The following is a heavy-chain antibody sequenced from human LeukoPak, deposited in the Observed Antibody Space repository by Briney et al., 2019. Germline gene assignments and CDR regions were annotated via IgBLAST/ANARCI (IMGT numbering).Heavy chain of an antibody. D-gene: IGHD3-22*01. CDR3: AREWGLESSGYYYAY. CDR2: ITPIFGTA. CDR1: GGTFSRFT. J-gene: IGHJ4*02. Sequence: TVKVSCKASGGTFSRFTISWVRQAPGQGFEWMGGITPIFGTANFAQKFQGRVSITADGSTSTAFMELSSLRSEDTAVYYCAREWGLESSGYYYAYWGQGTLVTVSS. V-gene: IGHV1-69*01.